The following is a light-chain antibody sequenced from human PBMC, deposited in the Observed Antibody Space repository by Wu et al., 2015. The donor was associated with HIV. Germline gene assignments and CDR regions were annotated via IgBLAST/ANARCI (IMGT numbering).Light chain of an antibody. CDR2: GAS. J-gene: IGKJ4*01. CDR1: QSVSSSY. CDR3: QHRLLT. V-gene: IGKV3-20*01. Sequence: EIMMTQSPGTLSLSPGERATLSCRASQSVSSSYLAWYQQKPGQAPRLLIYGASSRATGIPDRFSGSGSGTDFTLTISRLEPEDFAVYYCQHRLLTFGGGTKVEIK.